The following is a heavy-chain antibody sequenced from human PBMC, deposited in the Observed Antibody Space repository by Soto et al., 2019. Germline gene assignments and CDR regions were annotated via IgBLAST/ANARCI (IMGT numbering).Heavy chain of an antibody. J-gene: IGHJ5*02. Sequence: GGSLRLSCAASGFTFSSYSMNWVRQAPGKGLEWVSYISSSSSTIYYADSVKGRFTISRDNAKNSLYLQMNSLRAEDTAVYYCARGRRARFWSGYSSDLEGGWFDPWGQGTLVTVSS. V-gene: IGHV3-48*01. CDR2: ISSSSSTI. CDR3: ARGRRARFWSGYSSDLEGGWFDP. D-gene: IGHD3-3*01. CDR1: GFTFSSYS.